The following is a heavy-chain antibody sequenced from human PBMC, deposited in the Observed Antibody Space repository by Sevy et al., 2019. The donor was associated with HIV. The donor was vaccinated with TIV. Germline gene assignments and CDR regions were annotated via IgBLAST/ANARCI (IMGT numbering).Heavy chain of an antibody. Sequence: ASVKVSCKASGYTFTGYYMHWVRQAPGQGLEWMGWINPNSGGTNYAQKFQGRVTMTRDTSISTAYMELSRLRSDDTAVYYCARDPPQLLSDYYYGMDVWGQGTTVTVSS. CDR3: ARDPPQLLSDYYYGMDV. J-gene: IGHJ6*02. V-gene: IGHV1-2*02. CDR1: GYTFTGYY. D-gene: IGHD2-2*01. CDR2: INPNSGGT.